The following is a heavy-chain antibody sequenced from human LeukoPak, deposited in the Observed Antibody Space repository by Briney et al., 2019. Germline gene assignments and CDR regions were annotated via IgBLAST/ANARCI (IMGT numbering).Heavy chain of an antibody. CDR2: INPNSGGT. CDR3: AREGGLGYCSGGSCYPTGADY. Sequence: ASVKVSCKAPGYTFTGYYMHWVRQAPGQGLEWMGWINPNSGGTNYAQKFQGRVTMTRDTSISTAYMELSRLRSDDTAVYYCAREGGLGYCSGGSCYPTGADYWGQGTLVTVSS. V-gene: IGHV1-2*02. CDR1: GYTFTGYY. D-gene: IGHD2-15*01. J-gene: IGHJ4*02.